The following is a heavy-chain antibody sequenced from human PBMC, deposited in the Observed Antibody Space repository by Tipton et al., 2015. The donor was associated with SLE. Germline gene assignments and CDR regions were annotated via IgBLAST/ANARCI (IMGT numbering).Heavy chain of an antibody. CDR2: ISGSTSTI. CDR1: GFTVSTYS. V-gene: IGHV3-48*01. J-gene: IGHJ4*02. Sequence: SLRLSCAVSGFTVSTYSLNWVRQAPGKGLEWVSSISGSTSTIYYADSVKGRFTISRDNSKNTLYLQMNSLRAEDRAVYYCTREARGFDYWGQGNLVTVSS. CDR3: TREARGFDY.